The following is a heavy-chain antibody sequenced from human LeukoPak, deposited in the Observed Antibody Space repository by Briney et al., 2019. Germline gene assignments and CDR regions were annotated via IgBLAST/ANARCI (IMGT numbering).Heavy chain of an antibody. Sequence: ASVKVSCKASGYTFTGYYMHWVRQAPGQGHEWMGWINPNSGGTNYAQKFQGRVTMTRDTSISTAYMELSRLRSDDTAVYYCARDLLGRYYDSSGYYHGRGNWFDPWGQGTLVTVSS. CDR3: ARDLLGRYYDSSGYYHGRGNWFDP. CDR1: GYTFTGYY. D-gene: IGHD3-22*01. V-gene: IGHV1-2*02. J-gene: IGHJ5*02. CDR2: INPNSGGT.